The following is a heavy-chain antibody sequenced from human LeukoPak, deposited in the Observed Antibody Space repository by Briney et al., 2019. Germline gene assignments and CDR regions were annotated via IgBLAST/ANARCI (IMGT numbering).Heavy chain of an antibody. D-gene: IGHD6-19*01. CDR2: ISGSGGGT. CDR1: GFTFSSYA. J-gene: IGHJ4*02. Sequence: GSLRLSCAASGFTFSSYAVSWVRQAPGKGLEWVSAISGSGGGTYYADSVKGRFIISRDNSKNTLYLQMNSLSTEDTAVYYCAKTTTGYSSGRYPGWPVDYWGQGTLVTVSS. V-gene: IGHV3-23*01. CDR3: AKTTTGYSSGRYPGWPVDY.